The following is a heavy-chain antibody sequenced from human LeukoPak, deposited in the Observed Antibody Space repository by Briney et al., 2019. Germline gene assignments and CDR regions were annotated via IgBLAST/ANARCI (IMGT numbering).Heavy chain of an antibody. CDR2: INSDGTTT. CDR3: ARGNYYGMDV. CDR1: GFTFSSYW. J-gene: IGHJ6*02. Sequence: PGGSLRLSCAASGFTFSSYWMHWVRQAPGKVLLWVSRINSDGTTTYYADSVKGRFTISRDNAKNTLYLQVNSLRAEDTAVYYCARGNYYGMDVWGQGTTVTVSS. V-gene: IGHV3-74*01.